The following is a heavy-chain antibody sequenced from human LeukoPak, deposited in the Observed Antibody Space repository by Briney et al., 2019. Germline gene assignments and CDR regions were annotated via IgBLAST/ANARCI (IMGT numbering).Heavy chain of an antibody. J-gene: IGHJ4*02. CDR2: IYYSRST. CDR3: ARLGNGYNRYYFEY. V-gene: IGHV4-39*01. D-gene: IGHD5-24*01. CDR1: GVSSSSSTYS. Sequence: SETLSLTCTVYGVSSSSSTYSWGWIRQPPGEGLEWIGNIYYSRSTDYNPSLKSRVLIFVDTSKNQFSLKLRSVTAADTAVYYCARLGNGYNRYYFEYWGQGTLVTVSS.